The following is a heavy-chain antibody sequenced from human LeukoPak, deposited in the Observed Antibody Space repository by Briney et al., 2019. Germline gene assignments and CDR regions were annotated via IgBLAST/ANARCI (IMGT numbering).Heavy chain of an antibody. D-gene: IGHD3-10*01. V-gene: IGHV4-59*01. CDR3: ARDSGRYYFDY. J-gene: IGHJ4*02. Sequence: PSETLSPTCTGSGGSISSYYWSWIRQPPGKGLEWIGYIYYSGSTNYNPSLKSRVTISVDTSKNQFSLKLSSVTAADTAVYYCARDSGRYYFDYWGQGTLVTVSS. CDR2: IYYSGST. CDR1: GGSISSYY.